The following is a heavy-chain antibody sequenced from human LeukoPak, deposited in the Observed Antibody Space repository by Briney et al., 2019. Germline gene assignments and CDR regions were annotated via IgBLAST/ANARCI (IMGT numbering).Heavy chain of an antibody. J-gene: IGHJ4*02. CDR1: GLSVSSKY. CDR3: AGGQMFTSGGFDD. Sequence: PGGSLRLSCAASGLSVSSKYMSWGRRAPGRGLEWVAVIYTGGDIYYTDSVRGRFTISRDNSKNTVNVQMNSLRAEDTALYYCAGGQMFTSGGFDDWGQGTLVTVSS. D-gene: IGHD6-19*01. V-gene: IGHV3-53*01. CDR2: IYTGGDI.